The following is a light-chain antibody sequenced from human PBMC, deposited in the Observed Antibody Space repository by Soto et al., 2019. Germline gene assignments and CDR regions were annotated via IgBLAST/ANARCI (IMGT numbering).Light chain of an antibody. CDR2: RAS. CDR3: QQSHSTPT. CDR1: QTINID. Sequence: DIQKTQSPSSLSASIGDRVTITCRASQTINIDLNWYQQRPGKVPALLISRASTLQSGVPSRFVGSGSGTDFTLTISSLQPEDFATYYCQQSHSTPTFGGGTKVDIK. J-gene: IGKJ4*01. V-gene: IGKV1-39*01.